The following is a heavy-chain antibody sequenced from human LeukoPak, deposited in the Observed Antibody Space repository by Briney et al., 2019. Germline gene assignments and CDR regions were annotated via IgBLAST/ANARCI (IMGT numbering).Heavy chain of an antibody. Sequence: GRSLRLSCAAPGFMFRDYAIHWVRQAPGKWLEWDSLISGDGGSTFYADSVKGRFTISRDNSKNSLYLQMNSLRSDDTALYYCAGESESSGWYDYWGQGTLVTVSS. CDR2: ISGDGGST. J-gene: IGHJ4*02. D-gene: IGHD6-19*01. CDR3: AGESESSGWYDY. V-gene: IGHV3-43*02. CDR1: GFMFRDYA.